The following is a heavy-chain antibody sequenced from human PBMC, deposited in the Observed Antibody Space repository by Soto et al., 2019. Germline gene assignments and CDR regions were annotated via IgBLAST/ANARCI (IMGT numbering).Heavy chain of an antibody. V-gene: IGHV4-59*01. Sequence: LEPLSVTCTVAGGSISSYYWSWIRQPPGKGLEWIGYIYYSGSTNYNPSLKSRVTISVDTSKNQFSLKLSSVTAADTAVYYCARNTYYDFWSGYYGWFDPWGQGTLVTVSS. CDR2: IYYSGST. CDR1: GGSISSYY. D-gene: IGHD3-3*01. J-gene: IGHJ5*02. CDR3: ARNTYYDFWSGYYGWFDP.